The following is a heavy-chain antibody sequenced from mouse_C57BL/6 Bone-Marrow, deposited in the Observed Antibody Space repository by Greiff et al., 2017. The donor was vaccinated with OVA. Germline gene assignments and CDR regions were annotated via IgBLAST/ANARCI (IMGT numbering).Heavy chain of an antibody. CDR3: TTQLWSYFDD. CDR1: GFNIKDDY. J-gene: IGHJ2*01. V-gene: IGHV14-4*01. D-gene: IGHD1-1*02. CDR2: IDPENGDT. Sequence: EVQLQESGAELVRPGASVKLSCTASGFNIKDDYMHWVKQRPEQGLEWIGWIDPENGDTEYASKFQGKATITADTSSNTAYLQLSSLTSEDTAVYYCTTQLWSYFDDWGQGTTLTVSS.